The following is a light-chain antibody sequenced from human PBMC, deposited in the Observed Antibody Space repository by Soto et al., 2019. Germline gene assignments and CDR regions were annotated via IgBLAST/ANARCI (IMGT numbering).Light chain of an antibody. V-gene: IGKV1-12*01. CDR2: GAS. CDR1: QSVRSL. CDR3: HQATSFPLT. Sequence: DIQMTQSPSSVSASVGDRFTITFRASQSVRSLLAWYQQKPGQAPKLLISGASSLQSGVPARLSGSGSATDFTLTISSLPTEDFATYSCHQATSFPLTFGGGTKVDIK. J-gene: IGKJ4*01.